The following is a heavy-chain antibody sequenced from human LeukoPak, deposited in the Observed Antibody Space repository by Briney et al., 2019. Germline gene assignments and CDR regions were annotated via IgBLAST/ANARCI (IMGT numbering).Heavy chain of an antibody. CDR2: IWFDKNQ. Sequence: PGGSLRLSCAASGFILNDYGMHWVRQAPGKGLEWVADIWFDKNQHFADSVKGRFAISRDNSKNTLYLQMNSLRAEDTAVYYCARTASWSGYYSFDYWGQGTLVTVSS. CDR3: ARTASWSGYYSFDY. J-gene: IGHJ4*02. V-gene: IGHV3-33*01. D-gene: IGHD3-3*01. CDR1: GFILNDYG.